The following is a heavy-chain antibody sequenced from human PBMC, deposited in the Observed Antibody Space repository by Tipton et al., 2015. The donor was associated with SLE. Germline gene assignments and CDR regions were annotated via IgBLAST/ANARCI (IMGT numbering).Heavy chain of an antibody. CDR3: ARDVPASGSHLLDS. J-gene: IGHJ4*02. D-gene: IGHD6-13*01. Sequence: QVQLVQSGVEVKKPGASVKVSCKASGYTFTSYGICWVRQAPGQGLEWMGWISAYNGDTNYAQKFQGRVTMTTDTSTNTAYLELRSLTSDDTALYYCARDVPASGSHLLDSWGQGTLVTVSS. V-gene: IGHV1-18*01. CDR2: ISAYNGDT. CDR1: GYTFTSYG.